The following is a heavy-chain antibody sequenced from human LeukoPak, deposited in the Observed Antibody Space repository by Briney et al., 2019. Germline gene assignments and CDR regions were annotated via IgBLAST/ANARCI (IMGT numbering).Heavy chain of an antibody. CDR1: GFTFDDYG. D-gene: IGHD3-10*01. J-gene: IGHJ4*02. CDR3: AREVYYYGSGSSYGFDY. V-gene: IGHV3-20*04. Sequence: GGSLRLSCAASGFTFDDYGMSWVRQAPGKGLEWVSGINWNGGSTGYADSVKGRFTISRDNAKNSLYLQMNSLRAEDTALYYCAREVYYYGSGSSYGFDYWGQGTLVTVSS. CDR2: INWNGGST.